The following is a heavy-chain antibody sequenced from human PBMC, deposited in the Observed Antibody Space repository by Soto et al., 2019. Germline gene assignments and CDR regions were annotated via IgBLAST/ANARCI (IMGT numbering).Heavy chain of an antibody. Sequence: LRLSCAASGFTFSSYSMNWVRQAPGKGLEWVSSISSSSSYIYYADSVKGRFTISRDNAKNSLYLQMNSLRAEDTAVYYCARVIWATYYYYGMDVWAQGTTVTVSS. J-gene: IGHJ6*02. V-gene: IGHV3-21*01. CDR3: ARVIWATYYYYGMDV. CDR2: ISSSSSYI. D-gene: IGHD3-10*01. CDR1: GFTFSSYS.